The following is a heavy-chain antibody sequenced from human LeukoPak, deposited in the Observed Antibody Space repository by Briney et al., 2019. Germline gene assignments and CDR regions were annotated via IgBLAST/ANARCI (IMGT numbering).Heavy chain of an antibody. CDR2: INPSGGST. CDR3: ARGRTMVRGVIPFSNPQSAEYFQH. V-gene: IGHV1-46*01. J-gene: IGHJ1*01. D-gene: IGHD3-10*01. Sequence: ASVKVSCKASGGTFSSYAIDWVRQAPGQGLEWMGIINPSGGSTSYAQKFQGRVTMTRDTSTSTVYMELSSLRSEDTAVYYCARGRTMVRGVIPFSNPQSAEYFQHWGQGTLVTVSS. CDR1: GGTFSSYA.